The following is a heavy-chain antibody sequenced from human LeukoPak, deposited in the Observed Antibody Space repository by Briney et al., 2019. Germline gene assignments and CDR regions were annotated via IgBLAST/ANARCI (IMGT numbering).Heavy chain of an antibody. J-gene: IGHJ4*02. CDR2: VSASGGRT. V-gene: IGHV3-23*01. CDR3: ARSYASGSFYDY. D-gene: IGHD3-10*01. CDR1: GFTFTNYG. Sequence: GGSLRLSCAAAGFTFTNYGMSWVRQTPGKGLEWVSRVSASGGRTYYADSVKGRFTISRDNSKNTVSLQMNNLRADDTAVYYCARSYASGSFYDYWGQGTLVTVSS.